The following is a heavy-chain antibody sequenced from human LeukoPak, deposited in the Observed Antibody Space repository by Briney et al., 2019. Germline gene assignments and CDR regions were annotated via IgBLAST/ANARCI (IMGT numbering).Heavy chain of an antibody. Sequence: PGGSLRLSCAVSGFSYSSYAMSWVRQAPGKGLEGVSTISGSGDTYYVDSVKGRFTISRDNSKNTLYLQMNSLRAEDTVVYYCAKEGGYNYGYLDSWGQGTLVTVSS. J-gene: IGHJ4*02. D-gene: IGHD5-18*01. CDR2: ISGSGDT. CDR1: GFSYSSYA. CDR3: AKEGGYNYGYLDS. V-gene: IGHV3-23*01.